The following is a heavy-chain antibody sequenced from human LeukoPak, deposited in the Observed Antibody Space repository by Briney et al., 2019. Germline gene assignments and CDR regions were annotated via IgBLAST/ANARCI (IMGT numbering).Heavy chain of an antibody. Sequence: GESLKISCKGSGYSFPNYWIGWVRQMPGKGLEWMGLIYPGESDIRYSPSFQGQVTISADKSISTAYLQWSSLKASDTAMYYCARRDEHYYGSGSAYWGQGTLVTVSS. D-gene: IGHD3-10*01. CDR2: IYPGESDI. CDR1: GYSFPNYW. J-gene: IGHJ4*02. V-gene: IGHV5-51*01. CDR3: ARRDEHYYGSGSAY.